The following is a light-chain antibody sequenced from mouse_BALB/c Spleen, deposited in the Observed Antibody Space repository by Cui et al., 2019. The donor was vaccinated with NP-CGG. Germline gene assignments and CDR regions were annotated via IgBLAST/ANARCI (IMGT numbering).Light chain of an antibody. CDR3: ALWYSNHWV. CDR2: GTN. J-gene: IGLJ1*01. V-gene: IGLV1*01. Sequence: QALVTQEYALTTSPGETVTLTCRSSIGAVTTSNYANWVQEKPDHLFTGLIGGTNNRAPGVPARFSGSLIGDKAALTITGAQTEDEAIYFCALWYSNHWVFGGGTKLTVL. CDR1: IGAVTTSNY.